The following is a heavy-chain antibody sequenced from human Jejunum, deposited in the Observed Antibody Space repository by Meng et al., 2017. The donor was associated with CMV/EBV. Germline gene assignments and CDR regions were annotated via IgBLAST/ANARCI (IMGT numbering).Heavy chain of an antibody. D-gene: IGHD2-8*02. V-gene: IGHV3-30-3*01. CDR2: ISYDVNRK. J-gene: IGHJ5*02. Sequence: YAMHWVRQASGKGLEWVAAISYDVNRKYYADSVKGRFTISRDNSKNTLYLQIDSLRVDDTALYFCARHGYCNGGDCDGGWFDPWGQGTLVTVSS. CDR3: ARHGYCNGGDCDGGWFDP. CDR1: YA.